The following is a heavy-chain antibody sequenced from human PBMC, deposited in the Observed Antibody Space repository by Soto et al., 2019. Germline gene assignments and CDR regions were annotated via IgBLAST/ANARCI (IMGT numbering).Heavy chain of an antibody. CDR1: GGSISSNDFY. CDR2: IYYSGNT. J-gene: IGHJ5*02. Sequence: SETLSLTCSVSGGSISSNDFYWSWIRQHTGKGLEWIGYIYYSGNTYYNPSLKSRVTRLVDTSKNQFSLKVSSVTAADTAVYYWASFSGSWKSCSAPGGQETLVTVSS. CDR3: ASFSGSWKSCSAP. D-gene: IGHD6-13*01. V-gene: IGHV4-31*03.